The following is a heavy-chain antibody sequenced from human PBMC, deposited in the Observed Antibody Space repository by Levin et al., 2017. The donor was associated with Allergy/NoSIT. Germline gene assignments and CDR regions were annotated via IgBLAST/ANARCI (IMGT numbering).Heavy chain of an antibody. D-gene: IGHD2-15*01. CDR1: RFSFSDSY. J-gene: IGHJ5*02. CDR3: ARTVGSGDCSGGSCSNWFDP. CDR2: ISRRGDYA. Sequence: LSLTCAASRFSFSDSYMTWIRQAPGKGLEWVSYISRRGDYANYADSVKGRFTISRDNAKNSLSLHMNSLRAEDTAVYYCARTVGSGDCSGGSCSNWFDPWGQGTLVTVSS. V-gene: IGHV3-11*03.